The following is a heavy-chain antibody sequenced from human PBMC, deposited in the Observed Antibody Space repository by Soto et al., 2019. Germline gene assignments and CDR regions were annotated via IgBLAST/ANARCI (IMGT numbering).Heavy chain of an antibody. CDR2: ISKSSTTI. CDR3: ARDPPNFYYYGMDV. V-gene: IGHV3-48*02. J-gene: IGHJ6*02. Sequence: VSLRLSCIASGFTLSTYSMTWVRQAPGKGLEWLSYISKSSTTINYADSVKGRFTISRDNAKNSVYLEMSSLRDEDSAVYYCARDPPNFYYYGMDVWGQGTTVTVSS. CDR1: GFTLSTYS.